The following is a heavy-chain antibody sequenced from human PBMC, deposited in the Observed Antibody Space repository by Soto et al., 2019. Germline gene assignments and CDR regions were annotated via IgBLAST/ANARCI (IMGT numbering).Heavy chain of an antibody. CDR1: GFTFSSYA. V-gene: IGHV3-23*01. CDR3: AKTSVIGGAFDI. D-gene: IGHD3-10*01. CDR2: ISGSGGST. Sequence: GGSLRLSCAASGFTFSSYAMSWVRQAPGKGLEWVSAISGSGGSTYYADSVKGRFTISRDNSKNTVYLQMNRLRAEDTAIYCCAKTSVIGGAFDILGQGTMVTVS. J-gene: IGHJ3*02.